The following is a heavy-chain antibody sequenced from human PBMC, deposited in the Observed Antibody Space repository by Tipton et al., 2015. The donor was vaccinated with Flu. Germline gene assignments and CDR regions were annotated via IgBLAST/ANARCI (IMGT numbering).Heavy chain of an antibody. CDR1: GDSLGSHY. J-gene: IGHJ4*02. D-gene: IGHD3-10*02. Sequence: TLSLTCSVSGDSLGSHYWSWIRQPPGKGLELIGSVYPSGTTYYNPSLKSRVTISVDTSKSQFSLKLRSVTAADTAVYYCARLSYYDVDLKNFYFDYWGQGALVTVSS. CDR2: VYPSGTT. V-gene: IGHV4-59*05. CDR3: ARLSYYDVDLKNFYFDY.